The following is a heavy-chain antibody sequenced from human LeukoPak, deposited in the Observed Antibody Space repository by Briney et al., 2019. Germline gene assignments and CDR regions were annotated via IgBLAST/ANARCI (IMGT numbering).Heavy chain of an antibody. CDR2: VNHSGST. J-gene: IGHJ6*03. V-gene: IGHV4-34*01. D-gene: IGHD3-10*01. CDR3: ARRVGRWFGERAYYYNYMDV. Sequence: PSETLSLTCAVYGGSFSGYYLRWIRQPPGKGLEWIGEVNHSGSTKYSPSLKSRVTISVDTSKNKFSLKLSSVTAADTAVYYCARRVGRWFGERAYYYNYMDVWGKGTTVTISS. CDR1: GGSFSGYY.